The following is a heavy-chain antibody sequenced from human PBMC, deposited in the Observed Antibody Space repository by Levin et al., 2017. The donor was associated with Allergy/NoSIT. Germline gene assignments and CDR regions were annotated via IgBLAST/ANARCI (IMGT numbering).Heavy chain of an antibody. Sequence: ASVKVSCKASGYTFTSYGISWVRQAPGQGLEWMGWISAYNGNTNYAQKLQGRVTMTTDTSTSTAYMELRSLRSDDTAVYYCARLSSTMNYYYYYGMDVWGQGTTVTVSS. V-gene: IGHV1-18*01. CDR3: ARLSSTMNYYYYYGMDV. CDR2: ISAYNGNT. J-gene: IGHJ6*02. CDR1: GYTFTSYG. D-gene: IGHD5/OR15-5a*01.